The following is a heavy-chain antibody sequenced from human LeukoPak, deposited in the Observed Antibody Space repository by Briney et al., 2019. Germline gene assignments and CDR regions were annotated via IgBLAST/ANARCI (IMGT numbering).Heavy chain of an antibody. CDR3: TKVGSYYGSGSDLDY. CDR2: ISGSGSTT. Sequence: PGGSLRLSCAASGFTFSSYAMSWVRQAPGKGLEWVSAISGSGSTTYYADSVKGRFTISRDNSKNTLYLQMNSLRAEDTAVYYCTKVGSYYGSGSDLDYWGQGTLVTVSS. J-gene: IGHJ4*02. V-gene: IGHV3-23*01. D-gene: IGHD3-10*01. CDR1: GFTFSSYA.